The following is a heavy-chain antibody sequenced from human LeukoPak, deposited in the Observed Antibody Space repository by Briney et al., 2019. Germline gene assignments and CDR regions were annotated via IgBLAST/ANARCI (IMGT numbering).Heavy chain of an antibody. Sequence: GGSLRLSCAASGFTFSSYEMNWVRQAPGKGLEWVSYISSSGSTIYYADSVKGRFTISRDNAKNSLYLQMNSLRAEDTAVYYCARSGWHLYYYYYMDVWGKGTTVTVSS. CDR3: ARSGWHLYYYYYMDV. V-gene: IGHV3-48*03. CDR2: ISSSGSTI. CDR1: GFTFSSYE. D-gene: IGHD6-19*01. J-gene: IGHJ6*03.